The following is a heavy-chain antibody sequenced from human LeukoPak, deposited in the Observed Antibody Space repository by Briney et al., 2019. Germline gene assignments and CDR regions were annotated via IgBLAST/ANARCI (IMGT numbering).Heavy chain of an antibody. CDR1: GYSISSGYY. CDR3: ARASRYDILTGYPPIDY. D-gene: IGHD3-9*01. V-gene: IGHV4-38-2*02. J-gene: IGHJ4*02. CDR2: IYHSGST. Sequence: SETLSLTCTVSGYSISSGYYWGWIRQPPGKGLEWIGSIYHSGSTYYNPSLKSRVTISVDTSKNQFSLKLSSVTAADTAMYYCARASRYDILTGYPPIDYWGQGTLVTVSS.